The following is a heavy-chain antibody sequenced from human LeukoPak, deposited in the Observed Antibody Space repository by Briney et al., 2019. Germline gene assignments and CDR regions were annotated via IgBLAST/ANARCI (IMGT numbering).Heavy chain of an antibody. CDR3: ARESLVDCSSTSCYPPKNDNNWFDP. V-gene: IGHV4-39*07. D-gene: IGHD2-2*01. CDR1: GGSISSSSYY. Sequence: SETLSLTCTVSGGSISSSSYYWGWIRQPPGKGLEWIGSIYYSGSTYYNPSLKSRVTISVDTSKNQFSLKLSSVIAADTAVYYCARESLVDCSSTSCYPPKNDNNWFDPWGQGTLVTVSS. J-gene: IGHJ5*02. CDR2: IYYSGST.